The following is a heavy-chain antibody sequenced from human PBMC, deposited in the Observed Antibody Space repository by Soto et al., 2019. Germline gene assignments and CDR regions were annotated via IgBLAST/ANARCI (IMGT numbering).Heavy chain of an antibody. J-gene: IGHJ4*02. CDR1: GGSFSGYY. D-gene: IGHD6-6*01. Sequence: SETLSLTCAVYGGSFSGYYWSWIRQPPGKGLEWIGEINHSGITNYNPSLKSRFSISVDTSKNQFSLKLSSVTAADTAVYYCARDNLIAARPTTLDYWGQGTLVTVSS. V-gene: IGHV4-34*01. CDR3: ARDNLIAARPTTLDY. CDR2: INHSGIT.